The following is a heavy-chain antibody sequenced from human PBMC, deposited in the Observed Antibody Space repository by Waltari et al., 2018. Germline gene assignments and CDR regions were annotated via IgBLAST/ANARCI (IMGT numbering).Heavy chain of an antibody. V-gene: IGHV4-34*01. J-gene: IGHJ4*02. CDR2: INHSGST. Sequence: QVQLQQWGAGLLKPSETLSLTCAVYGGSFSGSYLSWIRQPPGKGLEWIGEINHSGSTNYNPSLKSRVTISVDTSKNQFSLKLSSVTAADTAVYYCARGARWFKYYFDYWGQGTLVTVSS. D-gene: IGHD2-15*01. CDR1: GGSFSGSY. CDR3: ARGARWFKYYFDY.